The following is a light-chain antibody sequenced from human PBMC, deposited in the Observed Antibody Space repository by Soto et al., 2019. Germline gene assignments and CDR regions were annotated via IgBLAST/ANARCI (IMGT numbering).Light chain of an antibody. Sequence: DIQMTQSPSSLSASVGDRVTITCRASQSISRYLNWYQKKPGTAPKLLIYAASTLQSGVPSRFSGHESGTDFTLTISSLQPEDTATYYCQQSYNLKFTFGPGTKVDIK. J-gene: IGKJ3*01. CDR3: QQSYNLKFT. CDR1: QSISRY. CDR2: AAS. V-gene: IGKV1-39*01.